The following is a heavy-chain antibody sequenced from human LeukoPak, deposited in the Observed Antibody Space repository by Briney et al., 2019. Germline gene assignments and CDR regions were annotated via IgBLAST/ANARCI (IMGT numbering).Heavy chain of an antibody. D-gene: IGHD3-10*01. Sequence: SETLSLTCTVSSGSISTSNYYWGWVRQPPGKALEWIGNIFYSGSTNYNPSLKSRVTISVDTSKNQFSLKLSSVTAADTAVYYCARALAYYGSGRRDYYYYYMDVWGKGTTVTISS. V-gene: IGHV4-39*07. CDR3: ARALAYYGSGRRDYYYYYMDV. J-gene: IGHJ6*03. CDR2: IFYSGST. CDR1: SGSISTSNYY.